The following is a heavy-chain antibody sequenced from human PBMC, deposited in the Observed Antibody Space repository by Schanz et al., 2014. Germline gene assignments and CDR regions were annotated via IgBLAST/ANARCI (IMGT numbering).Heavy chain of an antibody. CDR1: GDTFSKYT. CDR2: IMPLRGIG. Sequence: QVLQVQSGPEVKKPGSSVKVSCQAFGDTFSKYTIMWVRQVPGQGLEWLGRIMPLRGIGNNAWKFQDRLTITADKSMNITYMELSSLGTEDTAAYYCARGGSSGYDFSIYYMDVWGKGTTVTVSS. CDR3: ARGGSSGYDFSIYYMDV. J-gene: IGHJ6*03. V-gene: IGHV1-69*02. D-gene: IGHD5-12*01.